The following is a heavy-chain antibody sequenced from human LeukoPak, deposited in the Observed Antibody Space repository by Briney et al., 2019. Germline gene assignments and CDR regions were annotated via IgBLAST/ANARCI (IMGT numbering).Heavy chain of an antibody. Sequence: GASVKVSCKASGYTFTSYGISWVRQAPGQGLEWMGWISAYNGNTNYAQKLQGRVTMTTDTSTSTAYMELRSLGSDDTAVYYCARLLLRGDHGGGLDYWGQGTLVTVSS. J-gene: IGHJ4*02. CDR3: ARLLLRGDHGGGLDY. CDR2: ISAYNGNT. D-gene: IGHD2-15*01. CDR1: GYTFTSYG. V-gene: IGHV1-18*01.